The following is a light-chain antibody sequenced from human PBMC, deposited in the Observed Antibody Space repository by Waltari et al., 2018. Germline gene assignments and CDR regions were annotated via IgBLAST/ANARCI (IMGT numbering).Light chain of an antibody. Sequence: DIQMTQSPSTVSASVGARVTITCRASQSSSTWLAWYQQKPGKAPKLLIYKASDLESGVPSRFSGSGSGTEFTLTISSLQPDDFATYYCQHYKTYPVTFGQGTKLDI. CDR3: QHYKTYPVT. J-gene: IGKJ2*01. V-gene: IGKV1-5*03. CDR2: KAS. CDR1: QSSSTW.